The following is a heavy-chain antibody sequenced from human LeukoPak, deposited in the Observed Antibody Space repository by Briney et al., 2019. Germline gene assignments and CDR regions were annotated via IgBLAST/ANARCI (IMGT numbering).Heavy chain of an antibody. V-gene: IGHV4-34*01. CDR1: GGSFSGYY. CDR3: ARGRSGIAVAGTRGRYFDY. Sequence: SETLSLTCTVYGGSFSGYYWSWVRQPPGKGLEWIGEINHSGSTNYNPSLKSRVTISVDTSKNQFSLKLSSVTAADTAVYYCARGRSGIAVAGTRGRYFDYWGQGTLVTVSS. D-gene: IGHD6-19*01. CDR2: INHSGST. J-gene: IGHJ4*02.